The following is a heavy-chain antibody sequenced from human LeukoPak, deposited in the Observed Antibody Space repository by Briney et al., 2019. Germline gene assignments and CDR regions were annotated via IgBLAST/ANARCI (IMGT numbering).Heavy chain of an antibody. V-gene: IGHV3-23*01. J-gene: IGHJ4*02. CDR2: ISNSGGST. CDR1: GFTFSNYA. CDR3: AKRYCSGGSCCPDY. D-gene: IGHD2-15*01. Sequence: GGSLRLSCVASGFTFSNYAMSWVRQTPGKGLEWVSAISNSGGSTYNADSVKGRLTISRDNSKNTVYLQMNSLRAEDTAVYYCAKRYCSGGSCCPDYWGQGTRVTVSS.